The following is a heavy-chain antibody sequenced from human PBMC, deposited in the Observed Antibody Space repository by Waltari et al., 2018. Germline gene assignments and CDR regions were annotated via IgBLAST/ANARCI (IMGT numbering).Heavy chain of an antibody. CDR3: ARGLGPTLAYYFDY. V-gene: IGHV3-66*02. CDR2: LYDSGEA. J-gene: IGHJ4*02. D-gene: IGHD3-10*01. Sequence: EVQLVESGGGLVQPGGSLRLSCSASGLIAGSHDMSGVRQAPGKGLEWVSVLYDSGEAYYGYSVKGRFTISRDNSKNTVYLQMNTLSAEDTAVYYCARGLGPTLAYYFDYWGRGTLVTVSS. CDR1: GLIAGSHD.